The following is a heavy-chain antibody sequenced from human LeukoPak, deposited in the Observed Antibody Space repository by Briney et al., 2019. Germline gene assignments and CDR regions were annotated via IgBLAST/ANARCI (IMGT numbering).Heavy chain of an antibody. CDR2: ISSSSSYI. CDR1: GFTFSSYS. J-gene: IGHJ3*02. CDR3: ARDRAYYDILTGYYKGNAFDI. D-gene: IGHD3-9*01. Sequence: PGASLRLSCAASGFTFSSYSMNWVRQAPGKGLEWVPSISSSSSYIYYADSVKGRFTISRDNSKNTLYLQMNSLRAEDTAVYYCARDRAYYDILTGYYKGNAFDIWGRGTMVTVSS. V-gene: IGHV3-21*04.